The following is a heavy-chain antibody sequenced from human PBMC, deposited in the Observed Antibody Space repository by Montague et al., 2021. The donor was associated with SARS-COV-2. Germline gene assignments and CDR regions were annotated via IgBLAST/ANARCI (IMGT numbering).Heavy chain of an antibody. CDR1: GDSISSYY. Sequence: SETLSLTCSVSGDSISSYYYNWTRQLPGKGLEWIGYAYYVPSTNSANTNSNPSLKRRVTISLDTSENQFSLKLSSVTAADTAVYDCERTWRCGQSYGFDIWGQGTMVTVSS. D-gene: IGHD3-16*01. V-gene: IGHV4-59*01. CDR2: AYYVPSTNSANT. J-gene: IGHJ3*02. CDR3: ERTWRCGQSYGFDI.